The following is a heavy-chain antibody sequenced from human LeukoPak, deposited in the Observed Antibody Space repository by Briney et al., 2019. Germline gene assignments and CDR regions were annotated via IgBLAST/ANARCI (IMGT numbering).Heavy chain of an antibody. V-gene: IGHV3-23*01. J-gene: IGHJ4*02. Sequence: GGSLRLSCAASGFTFSSYAMSWVRQAPGKGLEWVSAISGSGGSTYYADSVKGRFTISRDNSKNTLYLQMNSLRAEDTAVYYCAKGITFGGVIVNPIDYWGQGTLVTVSS. D-gene: IGHD3-16*02. CDR1: GFTFSSYA. CDR3: AKGITFGGVIVNPIDY. CDR2: ISGSGGST.